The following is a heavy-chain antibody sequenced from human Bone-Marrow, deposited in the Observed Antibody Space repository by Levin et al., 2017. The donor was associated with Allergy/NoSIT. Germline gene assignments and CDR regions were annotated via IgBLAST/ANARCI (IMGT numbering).Heavy chain of an antibody. J-gene: IGHJ4*02. D-gene: IGHD5-24*01. CDR1: GFTFSGFG. V-gene: IGHV3-30*03. CDR3: LRSHGYTHWDY. CDR2: ISYDGSNK. Sequence: PGGSLRLSCAASGFTFSGFGMHWVRQAPGKGLEWVAVISYDGSNKYYADSVKGRFTISRDNSKNTLYLQMNSLRAEDTAVYYCLRSHGYTHWDYWGQGTLVTVSS.